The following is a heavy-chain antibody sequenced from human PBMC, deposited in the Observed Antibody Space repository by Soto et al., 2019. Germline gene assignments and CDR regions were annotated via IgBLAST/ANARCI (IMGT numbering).Heavy chain of an antibody. CDR1: GGSISSSSYY. Sequence: LSLTCTVSGGSISSSSYYWGWIRQPPGKGLEWIGSIYYSGSTYYNPSLKSRVTISVDTSKNQFSLKLSSVTAADTAVYYCASLSGDFWSGYYPLLTMDYYYGMDVWGQGTTVTVS. V-gene: IGHV4-39*01. CDR3: ASLSGDFWSGYYPLLTMDYYYGMDV. CDR2: IYYSGST. J-gene: IGHJ6*02. D-gene: IGHD3-3*01.